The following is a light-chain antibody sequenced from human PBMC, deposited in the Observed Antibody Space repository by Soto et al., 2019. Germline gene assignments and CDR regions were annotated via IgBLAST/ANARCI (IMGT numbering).Light chain of an antibody. CDR3: SSYAGSNKVV. Sequence: QSALTQPPSASGSPGQSVTISCTGTSSDVGGYNSVSWYQQHPGKAPKLIIYEVSKRPSGVPDRFSGSKPGNTASLTVSGLQAEDEADYYCSSYAGSNKVVFGGGTKLTVL. CDR2: EVS. V-gene: IGLV2-8*01. CDR1: SSDVGGYNS. J-gene: IGLJ2*01.